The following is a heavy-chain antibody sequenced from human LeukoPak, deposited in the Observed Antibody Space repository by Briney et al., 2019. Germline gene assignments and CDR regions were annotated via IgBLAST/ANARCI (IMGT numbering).Heavy chain of an antibody. Sequence: ASVKVSCKASGGTFSSYAISWVRQAPGQGLEWMGGIIPIFGTANYAQKFQGRVTITADKSTSTAYMELSSLRSEDTAVYYCAGGYCSSTSCLGWFDPWGQGTLATVSS. CDR3: AGGYCSSTSCLGWFDP. D-gene: IGHD2-2*01. J-gene: IGHJ5*02. CDR2: IIPIFGTA. V-gene: IGHV1-69*06. CDR1: GGTFSSYA.